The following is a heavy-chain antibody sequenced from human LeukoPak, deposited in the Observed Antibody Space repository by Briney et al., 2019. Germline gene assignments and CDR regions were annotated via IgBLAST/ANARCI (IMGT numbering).Heavy chain of an antibody. D-gene: IGHD6-13*01. CDR1: GFTVSSSY. CDR2: IYSGGST. J-gene: IGHJ3*02. V-gene: IGHV3-66*01. CDR3: ARVKAAADDAFDI. Sequence: PGGSLRLSCAASGFTVSSSYMSWVRQAPGKRLEWVSVIYSGGSTYYADSVKGRFTISRDNSKNTLYLQMNSLRAEDTAVYYCARVKAAADDAFDIWGQGTMVTVSS.